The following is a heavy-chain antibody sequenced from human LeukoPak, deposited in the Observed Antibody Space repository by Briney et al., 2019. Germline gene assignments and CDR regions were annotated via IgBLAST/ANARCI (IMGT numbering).Heavy chain of an antibody. CDR1: GGSISSGGYY. Sequence: SQTLSLTCTVSGGSISSGGYYWSWIGHHPGKGLEWIGYIYYSGSTYYNPSLKSRVTISVDTSKNQFSLKLSSVTAADTAVYYCARGPLRLGELSFDYWGQGTLVTVSS. CDR2: IYYSGST. D-gene: IGHD3-16*02. V-gene: IGHV4-31*03. J-gene: IGHJ4*02. CDR3: ARGPLRLGELSFDY.